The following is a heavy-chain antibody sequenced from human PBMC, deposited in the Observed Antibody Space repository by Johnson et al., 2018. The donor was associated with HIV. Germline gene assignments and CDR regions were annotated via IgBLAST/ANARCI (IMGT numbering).Heavy chain of an antibody. Sequence: QVQLVESGGGVVRPGGSLRLSCAASGFTFSSYGMHWVRQAPGKGLEWVAFIRYDGSNKYYADSVKGRFIISRDNARNSVFLQMNSLRDEDTAVYYCSKEQLLRAFDIWGQGTMVTVSS. D-gene: IGHD2-15*01. J-gene: IGHJ3*02. V-gene: IGHV3-30*02. CDR2: IRYDGSNK. CDR1: GFTFSSYG. CDR3: SKEQLLRAFDI.